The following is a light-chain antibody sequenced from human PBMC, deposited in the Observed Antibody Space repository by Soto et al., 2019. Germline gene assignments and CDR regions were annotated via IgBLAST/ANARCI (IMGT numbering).Light chain of an antibody. CDR3: NSYTSKSTGV. V-gene: IGLV2-14*01. J-gene: IGLJ1*01. CDR1: SSDVGGYNY. CDR2: EVS. Sequence: QSALTQPASVSGSPGQSITISCTGTSSDVGGYNYVSWYQQHPGKAPKLIIYEVSTRPSGVSNRFSGSKSGNTASLTISGLQAEEEADYYCNSYTSKSTGVFGTGTKLTVL.